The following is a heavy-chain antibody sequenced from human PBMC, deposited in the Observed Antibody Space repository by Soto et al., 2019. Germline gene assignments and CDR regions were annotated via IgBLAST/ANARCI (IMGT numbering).Heavy chain of an antibody. J-gene: IGHJ4*02. CDR1: GFTFSIYV. D-gene: IGHD3-10*01. V-gene: IGHV3-30*18. Sequence: WGSLGLSCAAYGFTFSIYVMRWVGQAPGKGLEWVAVISYDGSNKYYADSVKGRFTISRDNSKNTLYLQMNSLRAEDTAVYYCAKSTVYGNFDYWGQGTLVTVSS. CDR2: ISYDGSNK. CDR3: AKSTVYGNFDY.